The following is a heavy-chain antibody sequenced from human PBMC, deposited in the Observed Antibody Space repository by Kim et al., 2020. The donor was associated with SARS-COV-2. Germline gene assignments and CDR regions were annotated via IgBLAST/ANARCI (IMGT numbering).Heavy chain of an antibody. J-gene: IGHJ4*02. V-gene: IGHV4-34*01. CDR3: AREEGAYCSSTSCYASRPYYFDY. D-gene: IGHD2-2*01. CDR1: GGSFSGYY. CDR2: INHSGST. Sequence: SETLSLTCAVYGGSFSGYYWSWIRQPPGKGLEWIGEINHSGSTNYNPSLKSRVTISVDTSKNQFSLKLSSVTAADTAVYYCAREEGAYCSSTSCYASRPYYFDYWGQGTLVTVSS.